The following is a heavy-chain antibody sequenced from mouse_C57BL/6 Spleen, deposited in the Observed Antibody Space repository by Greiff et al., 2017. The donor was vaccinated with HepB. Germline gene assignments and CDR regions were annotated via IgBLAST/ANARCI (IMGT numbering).Heavy chain of an antibody. V-gene: IGHV1-82*01. D-gene: IGHD2-5*01. CDR1: GYAFSSSW. CDR3: AAPHSNYFFDY. J-gene: IGHJ2*01. Sequence: VKLMESGPELVKPGASVKISCKASGYAFSSSWMNWVKQRPGKGLEWIGRIYPGDGDTNYNGKFKGKATLTADKSSSTAYMQLSSLTSEDSAVYFCAAPHSNYFFDYWGQGTTLTVSS. CDR2: IYPGDGDT.